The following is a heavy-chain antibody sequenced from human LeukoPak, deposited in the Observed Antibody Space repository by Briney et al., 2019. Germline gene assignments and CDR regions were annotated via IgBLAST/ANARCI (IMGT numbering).Heavy chain of an antibody. CDR2: IYYSGST. CDR3: ARESSNYNILTGYDNYFDY. J-gene: IGHJ4*02. V-gene: IGHV4-59*01. Sequence: SETLSLTCTVSGGYISSYYWSWIRQPPGKGLEWIGYIYYSGSTNYNPSLKSRVTISVDTSKNQFSLKLSSVTAADTAVYYCARESSNYNILTGYDNYFDYWGQGTLVTVSP. D-gene: IGHD3-9*01. CDR1: GGYISSYY.